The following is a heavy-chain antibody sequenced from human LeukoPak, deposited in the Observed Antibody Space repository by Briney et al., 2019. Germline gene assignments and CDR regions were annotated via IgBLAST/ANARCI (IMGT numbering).Heavy chain of an antibody. V-gene: IGHV1-46*01. J-gene: IGHJ5*02. D-gene: IGHD6-6*01. Sequence: ASVKVSCKASGYTFTSYYMHWVRQAPGQGLEWMGIIIPSGGSTSCAQKFQGRVTMTRDTSTSTAYMELRSLRSDDTAVYYCARDSMPEYSSSSGFDPWGQGTLVTVSS. CDR3: ARDSMPEYSSSSGFDP. CDR1: GYTFTSYY. CDR2: IIPSGGST.